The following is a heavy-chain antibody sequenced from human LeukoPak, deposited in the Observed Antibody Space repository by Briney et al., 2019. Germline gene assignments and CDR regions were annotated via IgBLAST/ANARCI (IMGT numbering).Heavy chain of an antibody. V-gene: IGHV4-34*01. D-gene: IGHD3-9*01. CDR2: INHSGST. Sequence: SETLSLTCAVYGGSFSGYYWSWIRQPPGKGLEWIGEINHSGSTNYNPSLKSRVTISVDTSKNQFSLKLSSVTAADTAVYYCARGFGVLGYFDWPTGGEYFDYWGQGTLVTVSS. J-gene: IGHJ4*02. CDR1: GGSFSGYY. CDR3: ARGFGVLGYFDWPTGGEYFDY.